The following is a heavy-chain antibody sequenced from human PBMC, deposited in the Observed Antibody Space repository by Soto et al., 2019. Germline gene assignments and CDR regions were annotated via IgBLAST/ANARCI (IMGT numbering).Heavy chain of an antibody. CDR3: ARLAAAGPDYYYYYMDV. J-gene: IGHJ6*03. V-gene: IGHV3-53*04. D-gene: IGHD6-13*01. CDR1: GFTVSSNY. Sequence: GGSLRLSCAASGFTVSSNYMSWVRQARGKGLEWVSVIYSGGSTYYADSVKGRFTISRHNSKNTLYLQMNSLRAEDTAVYYCARLAAAGPDYYYYYMDVWGKGTTVTVSS. CDR2: IYSGGST.